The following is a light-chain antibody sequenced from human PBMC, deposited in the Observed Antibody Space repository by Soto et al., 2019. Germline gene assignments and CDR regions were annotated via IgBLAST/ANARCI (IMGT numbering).Light chain of an antibody. CDR2: DVS. V-gene: IGLV2-14*01. CDR3: SSYTSSSTLYV. Sequence: QSALTQPASVSGSPGQSITISCTGGSSDVGGYNYVSWYRQHPGKAPKLMIFDVSNRPSGVSNRFSGSKSGNTASLTISGLQAEYEADYYCSSYTSSSTLYVFGTGSKLTVL. J-gene: IGLJ1*01. CDR1: SSDVGGYNY.